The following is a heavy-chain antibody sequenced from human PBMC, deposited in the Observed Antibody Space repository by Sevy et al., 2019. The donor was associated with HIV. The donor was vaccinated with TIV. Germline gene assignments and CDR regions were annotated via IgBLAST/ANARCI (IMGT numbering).Heavy chain of an antibody. CDR3: AKAGPYEYDFWSGLHAFDI. Sequence: GGSLRLSCAASGFTLGSYAMSWVRQAPGKGLDWVSAISGSGGSTYYADSVKGRFTISRDNSKNTLYLQMNSLRAEDTAVYYCAKAGPYEYDFWSGLHAFDIWGQGTMVTVSS. CDR2: ISGSGGST. V-gene: IGHV3-23*01. CDR1: GFTLGSYA. D-gene: IGHD3-3*01. J-gene: IGHJ3*02.